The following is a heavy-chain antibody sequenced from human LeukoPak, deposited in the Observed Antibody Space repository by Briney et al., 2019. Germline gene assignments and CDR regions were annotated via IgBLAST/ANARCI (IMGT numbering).Heavy chain of an antibody. CDR1: GGTFSSYA. CDR3: ARGYYGSGSYFVFDY. Sequence: ASVKVSCKASGGTFSSYAISWVRQAPGQGLEWMGGIIPIFGTANYAQKFQGRVTITADESTSTAYMELSSLRSEDTAVYYCARGYYGSGSYFVFDYWGQGTLVTVSS. CDR2: IIPIFGTA. V-gene: IGHV1-69*13. D-gene: IGHD3-10*01. J-gene: IGHJ4*02.